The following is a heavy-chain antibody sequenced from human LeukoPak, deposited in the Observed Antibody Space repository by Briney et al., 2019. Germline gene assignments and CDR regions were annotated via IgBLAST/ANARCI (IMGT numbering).Heavy chain of an antibody. CDR3: ARDLLDYYDSSGYYPRGMDV. CDR1: GFTVSNNY. D-gene: IGHD3-22*01. J-gene: IGHJ6*02. CDR2: IYSGGDT. Sequence: GGSLRLSCAASGFTVSNNYMSWVRQAPGKGLDWVSAIYSGGDTYYADSVKGRFTISRDNSKNTLYLQMNGLRAEDTAVYYCARDLLDYYDSSGYYPRGMDVWGQGTTVTVSS. V-gene: IGHV3-66*02.